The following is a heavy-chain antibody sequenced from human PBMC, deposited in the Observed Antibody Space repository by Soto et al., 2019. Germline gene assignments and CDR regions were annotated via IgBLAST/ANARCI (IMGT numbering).Heavy chain of an antibody. CDR1: GGSISSYY. CDR2: IYYSGST. Sequence: QVQLQESGPGLVKPSETLSLTCTVSGGSISSYYWSWIRQPPGQGLEWIGYIYYSGSTNYNPSLKSRVTIAVDTSKNQFSLKLGAVTAADTAVYYCARRREATVVDEGAFDIWGQGTMVTVSS. D-gene: IGHD2-15*01. CDR3: ARRREATVVDEGAFDI. V-gene: IGHV4-59*01. J-gene: IGHJ3*02.